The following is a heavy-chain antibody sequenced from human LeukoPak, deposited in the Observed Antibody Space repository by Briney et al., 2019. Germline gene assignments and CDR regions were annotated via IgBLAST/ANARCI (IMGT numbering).Heavy chain of an antibody. D-gene: IGHD3-3*01. V-gene: IGHV1-18*01. Sequence: VASVKVSCKASGYTFTNYAIAWVRQAPGQGLEWMGWTSASNGNTNYPQKLQGRVTMTTDTSTTTAYMELRSLRSDDTAVYYCARFYYDFWSGENYYYHYMDVWGKGTTVTVSS. CDR1: GYTFTNYA. CDR2: TSASNGNT. CDR3: ARFYYDFWSGENYYYHYMDV. J-gene: IGHJ6*03.